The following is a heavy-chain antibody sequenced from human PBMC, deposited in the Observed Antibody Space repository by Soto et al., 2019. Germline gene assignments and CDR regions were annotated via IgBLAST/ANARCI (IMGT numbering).Heavy chain of an antibody. CDR2: ISSSSSTI. D-gene: IGHD6-13*01. CDR1: GFTFSSYS. J-gene: IGHJ4*02. Sequence: EVQLVESGGGLVQPGGSLRLSCAASGFTFSSYSMNWVRQAPGKGLEWVSYISSSSSTIYYADSVKGRFTISRDNAKNSLHLQMNSLRDEDTAVYYCARELGNFGYWCQGTLVTVSS. CDR3: ARELGNFGY. V-gene: IGHV3-48*02.